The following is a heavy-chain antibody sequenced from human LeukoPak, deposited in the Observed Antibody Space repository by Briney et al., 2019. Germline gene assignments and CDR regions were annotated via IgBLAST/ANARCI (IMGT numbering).Heavy chain of an antibody. J-gene: IGHJ4*02. CDR1: GYTFTSYG. CDR2: ISAYNGNT. D-gene: IGHD2-2*02. Sequence: ASVKVSCKASGYTFTSYGISWVRQAPGQGLEWMGWISAYNGNTNYVQKLQGRVTMTTDTSTSTAYMELRSLRSDDTAVYYCARDHCSSTSCYSDYWGQGTLVTVSS. CDR3: ARDHCSSTSCYSDY. V-gene: IGHV1-18*04.